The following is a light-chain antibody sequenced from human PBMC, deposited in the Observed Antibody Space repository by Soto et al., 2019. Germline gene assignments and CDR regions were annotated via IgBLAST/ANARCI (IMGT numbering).Light chain of an antibody. Sequence: ETVMTQSPATLSGSPGERATLSCRASQSVSSNLAWYQQKPGQAPRLLIYGASTRATGIPARFSGSGSGTEFTLTISSLQSEDFAVYYCQQYTHWPRTFDQGTKVDVK. J-gene: IGKJ1*01. CDR3: QQYTHWPRT. CDR2: GAS. CDR1: QSVSSN. V-gene: IGKV3-15*01.